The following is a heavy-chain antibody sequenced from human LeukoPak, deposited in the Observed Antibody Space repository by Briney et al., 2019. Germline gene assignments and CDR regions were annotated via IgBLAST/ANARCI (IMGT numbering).Heavy chain of an antibody. Sequence: ASVKVSCKASGYTFSSYGISWVRQARGQGLEWMGWISAYNGNTNYAQKIQGRVTMTTDTSTSTAYMELRSLRSDDTAVYYCARVPSPSSSSGMGYYYYYMDVWGKGTTVTVSS. CDR3: ARVPSPSSSSGMGYYYYYMDV. D-gene: IGHD6-6*01. V-gene: IGHV1-18*01. CDR2: ISAYNGNT. J-gene: IGHJ6*03. CDR1: GYTFSSYG.